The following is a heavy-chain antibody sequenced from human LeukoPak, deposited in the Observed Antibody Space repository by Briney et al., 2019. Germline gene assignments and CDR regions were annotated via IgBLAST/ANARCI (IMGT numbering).Heavy chain of an antibody. CDR3: ARIGCSSTICYGNSVDP. J-gene: IGHJ5*02. CDR1: GYTFTSYY. Sequence: ASVKVSCKASGYTFTSYYIHWVRQAPGQGLEWMGIINPSGGSTTYAQKFQGRVTMTRDTSTSTVYMELSSLRSDDTAVYYCARIGCSSTICYGNSVDPWGQGTLVTVSS. V-gene: IGHV1-46*01. D-gene: IGHD2-2*01. CDR2: INPSGGST.